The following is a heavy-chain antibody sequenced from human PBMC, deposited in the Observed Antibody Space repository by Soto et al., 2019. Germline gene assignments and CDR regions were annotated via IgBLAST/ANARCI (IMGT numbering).Heavy chain of an antibody. V-gene: IGHV4-34*01. Sequence: SETLSLTCAVYGGSFSGYYWSWIRQPPGKGLEWIGELNHSGSTNYNPSLKSRVTISVDTSKNQFSLKLSSVTAADTAVYYCARDGRLAGYWGQGTLVTVS. CDR1: GGSFSGYY. J-gene: IGHJ4*02. D-gene: IGHD1-26*01. CDR3: ARDGRLAGY. CDR2: LNHSGST.